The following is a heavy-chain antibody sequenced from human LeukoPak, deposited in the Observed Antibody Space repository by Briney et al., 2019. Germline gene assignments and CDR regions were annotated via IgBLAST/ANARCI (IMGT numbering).Heavy chain of an antibody. CDR1: GFTFSSYS. CDR2: ISSSSSYI. Sequence: GGSLRLSCAASGFTFSSYSMNWVRQAPGKGLEWVSSISSSSSYIYYADSVKGRFTISRDNAKNSLYLQMNSLRAEDTAVYYCARDSGSGSYYPTPLGYWGQGTLVTVSS. V-gene: IGHV3-21*01. D-gene: IGHD3-10*01. J-gene: IGHJ4*02. CDR3: ARDSGSGSYYPTPLGY.